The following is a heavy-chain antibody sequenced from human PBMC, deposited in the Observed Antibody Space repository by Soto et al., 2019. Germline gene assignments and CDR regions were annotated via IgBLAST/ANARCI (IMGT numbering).Heavy chain of an antibody. Sequence: SVKVRCKSSVYTFTRYGISMVRQAPGQGLEWMGWISAYNGNTNYAQKLQGRFTMTTDTSTSTAYMELRSLRSDDTAVYYCARSSATVNSYRNYYYYYGMDVWGQGTTVT. CDR3: ARSSATVNSYRNYYYYYGMDV. D-gene: IGHD4-17*01. CDR2: ISAYNGNT. CDR1: VYTFTRYG. V-gene: IGHV1-18*01. J-gene: IGHJ6*02.